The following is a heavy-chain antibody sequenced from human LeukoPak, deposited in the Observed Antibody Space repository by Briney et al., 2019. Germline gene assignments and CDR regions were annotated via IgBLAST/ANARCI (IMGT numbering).Heavy chain of an antibody. D-gene: IGHD2-2*01. V-gene: IGHV4-34*01. Sequence: KPSETLSLTCAVYGGSFSGYYWNWIRQPPGKGPEWIGEINDSGSTNYNPSLKSRVTISVDTSKNQFSLKLSSVTAADTAVYYCASLVLGYCSSTSCPETHYWGQGTLVTVSS. CDR3: ASLVLGYCSSTSCPETHY. J-gene: IGHJ4*02. CDR2: INDSGST. CDR1: GGSFSGYY.